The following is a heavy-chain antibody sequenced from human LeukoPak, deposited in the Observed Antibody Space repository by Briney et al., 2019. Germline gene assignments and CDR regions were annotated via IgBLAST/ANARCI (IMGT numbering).Heavy chain of an antibody. D-gene: IGHD3-3*01. V-gene: IGHV1-2*06. CDR3: ARCPGGVIHYYYYYMDV. Sequence: ASVKVSCKASGYTLTGYYMHWVRQAPGQGLEWMGRINPNSGGTNYAQKFQGRVTMTRDTSISTAYMELSRLRSDDTAVYYCARCPGGVIHYYYYYMDVWGKGTTVTVSS. CDR2: INPNSGGT. J-gene: IGHJ6*03. CDR1: GYTLTGYY.